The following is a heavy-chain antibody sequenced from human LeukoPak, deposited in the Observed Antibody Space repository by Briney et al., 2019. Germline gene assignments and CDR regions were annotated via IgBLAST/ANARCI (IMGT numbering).Heavy chain of an antibody. Sequence: PGGSLRLSCAASGFTFDDYGMSWVRQAPGKGLEWVSGINWNGGSTGYADSVKGRFTISRDNTKNMLYLEMKSLRVEDTAVYYCASTISCLLWGQGTLVTVSS. V-gene: IGHV3-20*04. D-gene: IGHD2-15*01. CDR1: GFTFDDYG. CDR3: ASTISCLL. J-gene: IGHJ4*02. CDR2: INWNGGST.